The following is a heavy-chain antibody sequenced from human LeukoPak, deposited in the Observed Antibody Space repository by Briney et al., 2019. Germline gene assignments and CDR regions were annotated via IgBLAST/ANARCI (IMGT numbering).Heavy chain of an antibody. Sequence: SETLSLTCDVSGGSISSGYWWSWVRQPPGKGLEWIGEIHHSGSTNYNPSLKSRVTISVDKSKNQFSVMLTPVTAAETAVYYCARNAYYSADYWGQGTLVTVSS. J-gene: IGHJ4*02. CDR1: GGSISSGYW. V-gene: IGHV4-4*02. CDR2: IHHSGST. D-gene: IGHD2/OR15-2a*01. CDR3: ARNAYYSADY.